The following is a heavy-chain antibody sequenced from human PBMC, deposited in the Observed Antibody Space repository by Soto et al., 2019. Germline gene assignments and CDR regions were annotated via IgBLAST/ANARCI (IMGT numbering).Heavy chain of an antibody. Sequence: SETLSLTCTVSGGSISSYYWSWIRQPPGKELEWIGYIYYSGSTNYNPSLKSRVTISVDTSKNQFSLKLSSVTAADTAVYYCATSTVTYHLISWGQGTLVTVSS. D-gene: IGHD4-4*01. CDR3: ATSTVTYHLIS. V-gene: IGHV4-59*01. CDR1: GGSISSYY. CDR2: IYYSGST. J-gene: IGHJ5*02.